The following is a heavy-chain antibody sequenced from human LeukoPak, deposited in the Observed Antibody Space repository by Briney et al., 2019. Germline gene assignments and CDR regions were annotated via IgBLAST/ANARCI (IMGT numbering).Heavy chain of an antibody. V-gene: IGHV3-33*06. J-gene: IGHJ5*02. D-gene: IGHD4-11*01. CDR2: IWSDATNQ. CDR1: GFTFSHFG. CDR3: AKDAQRGFVYSTSLEP. Sequence: PGTSLRLSCEASGFTFSHFGMHWVRQAPGKGLEWVAVIWSDATNQYYGDSVKGRFTISRDNFKKTVSLQMDSLRAEDTAVYYCAKDAQRGFVYSTSLEPWGQGDLVSV.